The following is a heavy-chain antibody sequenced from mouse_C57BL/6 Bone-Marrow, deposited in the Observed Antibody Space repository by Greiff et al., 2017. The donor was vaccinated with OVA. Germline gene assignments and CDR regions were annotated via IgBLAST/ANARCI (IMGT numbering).Heavy chain of an antibody. CDR2: IRNKANGYTT. CDR1: GFTFTDYY. CDR3: ARYLYYGNYGYAMDY. J-gene: IGHJ4*01. V-gene: IGHV7-3*01. D-gene: IGHD2-1*01. Sequence: EVMLVESGGGLVQPGGSLSLSCAASGFTFTDYYMSWVRQPPGKALEWLGFIRNKANGYTTEYSASVKGRFTISRDNSQSILYLQMNALRAEDSATYYCARYLYYGNYGYAMDYWGQGTSVTVSS.